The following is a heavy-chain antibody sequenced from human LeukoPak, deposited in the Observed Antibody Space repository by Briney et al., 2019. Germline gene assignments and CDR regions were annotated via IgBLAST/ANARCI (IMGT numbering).Heavy chain of an antibody. Sequence: GGSLRLSCAASGFTFSSYAMSWVRQAPGKGLEWVSAISGSGGSTYYADSVKGRFTISRDNSKNTLYPQMNSLRAEDTAVYYCVKDRSKRYSYGYGLDYWGQGTLVTVSS. CDR1: GFTFSSYA. D-gene: IGHD5-18*01. CDR2: ISGSGGST. V-gene: IGHV3-23*01. CDR3: VKDRSKRYSYGYGLDY. J-gene: IGHJ4*02.